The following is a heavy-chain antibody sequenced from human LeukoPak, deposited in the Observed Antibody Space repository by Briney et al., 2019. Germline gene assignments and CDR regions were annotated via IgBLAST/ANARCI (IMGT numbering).Heavy chain of an antibody. V-gene: IGHV4-59*01. J-gene: IGHJ4*02. CDR3: ARDPHYGGNFDY. Sequence: SETPSLTCTVSGGSISSYYWSWIRQPPGKGLEWIGYIYYSGSTNYNPSLKSRVTISVDTSKNQFSLKLSSVTAADTAVYYCARDPHYGGNFDYWGQGTLVTVSS. CDR2: IYYSGST. CDR1: GGSISSYY. D-gene: IGHD4-23*01.